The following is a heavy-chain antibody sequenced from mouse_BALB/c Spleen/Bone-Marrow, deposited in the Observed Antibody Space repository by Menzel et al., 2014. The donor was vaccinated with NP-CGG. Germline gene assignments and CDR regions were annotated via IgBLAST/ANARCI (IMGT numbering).Heavy chain of an antibody. D-gene: IGHD2-12*01. CDR2: INPKNGDT. J-gene: IGHJ1*01. V-gene: IGHV1-26*01. CDR3: VMCLRLYWYFDV. CDR1: GYTFTDYY. Sequence: EVKLVESGPELVKPGASMKMSCKASGYTFTDYYMKWVRQSHGKSLEWIGDINPKNGDTFYNQKFKDKATLTVDRSSSTAYMQLDSLTSEDSAAHYGVMCLRLYWYFDVRGAGTTVTVSS.